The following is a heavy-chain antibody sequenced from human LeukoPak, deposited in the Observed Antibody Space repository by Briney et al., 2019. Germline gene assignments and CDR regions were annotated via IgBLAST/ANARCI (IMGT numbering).Heavy chain of an antibody. J-gene: IGHJ4*02. CDR3: TRDNCCGDCYSEDY. D-gene: IGHD2-21*02. CDR1: GFTFGDYA. Sequence: PGGSLRLSCTASGFTFGDYAMSWVRQAPGKGLEWVGFIRSKAYGGTTEYAASVKGRFTISRDDSKSIAYLQMHSLKTEDTAVYYCTRDNCCGDCYSEDYWGQGTLVTVSS. V-gene: IGHV3-49*04. CDR2: IRSKAYGGTT.